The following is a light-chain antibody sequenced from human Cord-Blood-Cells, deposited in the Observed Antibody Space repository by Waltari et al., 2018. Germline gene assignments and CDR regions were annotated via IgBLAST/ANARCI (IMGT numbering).Light chain of an antibody. CDR1: SSDVGSYNL. V-gene: IGLV2-23*01. Sequence: QSALTQPASVSGSPGQSITIPCTGTSSDVGSYNLVSWDQQHPGKAPKLMIYEGSKRPSGVSNRFSGCKSGNTASLTISGLQAEDEADYYCCSYAGSSNVVFGGGTKLTVL. CDR3: CSYAGSSNVV. CDR2: EGS. J-gene: IGLJ2*01.